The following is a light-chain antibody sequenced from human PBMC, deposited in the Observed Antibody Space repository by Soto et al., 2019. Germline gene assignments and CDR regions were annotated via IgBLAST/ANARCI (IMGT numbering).Light chain of an antibody. CDR2: DAS. V-gene: IGKV1-5*01. CDR3: QQYNSYSGT. J-gene: IGKJ1*01. Sequence: QSPSTLSATVGDRVTITCRASQSISSWLAWYQQKPGKAPKLLIYDASSLESGVPSRFSGSGSGTEFTLTISSLQPDDFATYYCQQYNSYSGTFGQGTKVDIK. CDR1: QSISSW.